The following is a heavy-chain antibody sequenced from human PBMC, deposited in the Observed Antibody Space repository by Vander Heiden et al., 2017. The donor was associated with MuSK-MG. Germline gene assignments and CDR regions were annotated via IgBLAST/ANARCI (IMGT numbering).Heavy chain of an antibody. D-gene: IGHD5-18*01. CDR2: IRSKTNSYAT. CDR3: ARLLRGTAKDAFDV. CDR1: GFTFSDAA. J-gene: IGHJ3*01. V-gene: IGHV3-73*01. Sequence: EVQLVESGGGLVQPGGSLKLSCAASGFTFSDAAVHWVRQAPGRGLEWVGRIRSKTNSYATAYAASVRGRFTISREDSKNTAYLQMNSLKTDDTAVYYCARLLRGTAKDAFDVWGQGTMVTVSS.